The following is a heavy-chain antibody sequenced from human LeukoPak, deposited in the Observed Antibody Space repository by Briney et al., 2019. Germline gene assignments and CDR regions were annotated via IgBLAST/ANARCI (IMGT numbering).Heavy chain of an antibody. Sequence: PSETPSLTCTVSGGSINNYYWSWIRQPPGKGLEWIGHIYYSGSNKNNPSLKSRVTMTVDTSKNQFSLKLTSVTAADTAMYFCARFGSYFEYWGQGILVTVSS. J-gene: IGHJ4*02. CDR1: GGSINNYY. D-gene: IGHD3-10*01. CDR2: IYYSGSN. CDR3: ARFGSYFEY. V-gene: IGHV4-59*12.